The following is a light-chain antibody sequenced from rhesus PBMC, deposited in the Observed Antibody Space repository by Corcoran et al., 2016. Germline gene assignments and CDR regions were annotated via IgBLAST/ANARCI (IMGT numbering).Light chain of an antibody. J-gene: IGLJ6*01. CDR2: RNN. CDR1: TNNVGNQG. CDR3: SSCVSSLSADV. V-gene: IGLV10-114*01. Sequence: QAGLTQPPSVSKGLRQTATLTCTGNTNNVGNQGAAWLQQHQGPPPKLLSYRNNNRPSGISERFSASSSGNTASLTITGLQPDDDADYYCSSCVSSLSADVFGSGTTLAVL.